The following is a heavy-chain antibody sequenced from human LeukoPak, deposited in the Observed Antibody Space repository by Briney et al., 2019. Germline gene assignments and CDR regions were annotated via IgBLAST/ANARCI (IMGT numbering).Heavy chain of an antibody. J-gene: IGHJ6*03. Sequence: GGSLRLSCAASGFTFSSYWMSWVRQAPGKGLEWVANIKQDGSEKYYVDSVKGRFTISRDNAKNTLYLQMNSLRAEDTAIYYCAKAPEIGYDSSGYIYYYYYMDVWGKGTTVTISS. CDR3: AKAPEIGYDSSGYIYYYYYMDV. D-gene: IGHD3-22*01. V-gene: IGHV3-7*03. CDR1: GFTFSSYW. CDR2: IKQDGSEK.